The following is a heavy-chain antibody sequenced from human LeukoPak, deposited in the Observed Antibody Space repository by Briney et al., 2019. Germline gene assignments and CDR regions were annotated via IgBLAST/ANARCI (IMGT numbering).Heavy chain of an antibody. CDR1: GYIFTSYA. D-gene: IGHD5-18*01. Sequence: ASVKVSCKASGYIFTSYAMNWVRQAPGQGFEWMGWIHTNTGNPTYAQGFTGRFVFSLDTSVSTTYLEISSLKAEDTAVYYCVRRYSYGWGYGMDVWGQGTTVTVSS. V-gene: IGHV7-4-1*02. J-gene: IGHJ6*02. CDR3: VRRYSYGWGYGMDV. CDR2: IHTNTGNP.